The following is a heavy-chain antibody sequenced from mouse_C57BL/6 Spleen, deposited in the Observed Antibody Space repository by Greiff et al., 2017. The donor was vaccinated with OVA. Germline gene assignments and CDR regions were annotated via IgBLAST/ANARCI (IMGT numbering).Heavy chain of an antibody. CDR1: GYTFTSYW. J-gene: IGHJ1*03. V-gene: IGHV1-74*01. CDR2: FYPSDSDT. Sequence: QVQLQQPGAELVKPGASVKVSCKASGYTFTSYWMHWVKQRPGQGLEWIGRFYPSDSDTNYNQKFKGKATLTVDKSSSTAYMQLSILTSEDTAVYYCAIPFKGYFDVWGKGTTVTVSS. CDR3: AIPFKGYFDV.